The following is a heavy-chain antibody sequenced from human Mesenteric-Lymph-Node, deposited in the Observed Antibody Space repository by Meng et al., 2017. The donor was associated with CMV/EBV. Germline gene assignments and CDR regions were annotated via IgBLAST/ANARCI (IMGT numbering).Heavy chain of an antibody. Sequence: GESLKISCAASGFTFSSYGMHWVRQAPGKGLEWVAFIRYDGSNKYYADSVKGRFTISRDNSKNTLYLQMNSLRAEDTAVYYCARDCYSSSSDGVGAYWGQGTLVTVSS. J-gene: IGHJ4*02. CDR2: IRYDGSNK. CDR3: ARDCYSSSSDGVGAY. V-gene: IGHV3-30*02. D-gene: IGHD6-13*01. CDR1: GFTFSSYG.